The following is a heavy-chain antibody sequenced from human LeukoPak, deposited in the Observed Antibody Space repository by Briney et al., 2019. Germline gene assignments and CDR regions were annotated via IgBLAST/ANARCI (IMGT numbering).Heavy chain of an antibody. CDR2: ISGSGGST. CDR3: AKVMPLYQLQWGLYDY. V-gene: IGHV3-23*01. Sequence: PGGSLRLSCAASGFTFSSYAMSWVRQAPGEGLEWVSAISGSGGSTYYADSVKGRFTISRDNSKNTLYLQMNSLRAEDTAVYYCAKVMPLYQLQWGLYDYWGQGTLVTVSS. D-gene: IGHD2-2*01. CDR1: GFTFSSYA. J-gene: IGHJ4*02.